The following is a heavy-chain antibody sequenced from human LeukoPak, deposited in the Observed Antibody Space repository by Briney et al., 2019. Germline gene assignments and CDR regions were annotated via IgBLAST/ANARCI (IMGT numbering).Heavy chain of an antibody. Sequence: SQTLSLTRTVSGGSISSGGYYWSWIRQHPGKGLEWIGYIYYSGSTYYNPSLKSRVTISVDTSKNQFSLKLSSVTAADTAVYYCASGSYYDILTGYYMVAFDIWGQGTMVTASS. CDR1: GGSISSGGYY. J-gene: IGHJ3*02. V-gene: IGHV4-31*03. D-gene: IGHD3-9*01. CDR2: IYYSGST. CDR3: ASGSYYDILTGYYMVAFDI.